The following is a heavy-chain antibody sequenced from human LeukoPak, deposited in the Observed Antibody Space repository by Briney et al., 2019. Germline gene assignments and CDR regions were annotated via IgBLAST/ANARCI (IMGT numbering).Heavy chain of an antibody. V-gene: IGHV1-3*01. D-gene: IGHD6-13*01. Sequence: ASVKVSCKASGYTFTSYAMRWVRQAPGQRLEWMGWINAGNGNTKYSQKFQGRVTITRDTSASTAYMELSSLRSEDTAVYYCASGYSSSPPNGFDIWGQGTMVTVSS. J-gene: IGHJ3*02. CDR3: ASGYSSSPPNGFDI. CDR1: GYTFTSYA. CDR2: INAGNGNT.